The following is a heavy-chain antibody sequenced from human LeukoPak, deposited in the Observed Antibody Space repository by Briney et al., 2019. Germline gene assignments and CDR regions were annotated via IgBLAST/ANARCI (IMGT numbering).Heavy chain of an antibody. CDR1: GYTFTSYY. J-gene: IGHJ2*01. CDR2: INPSGGST. Sequence: AASVKVSCKASGYTFTSYYMHWVRQAPGQGLEWMGIINPSGGSTSYAQKFQGRVTMTGDMSTSTVYMELSSLRSEDTAVYYCAREFQNWGPDYNWYFDLWGRGTLVTVSS. V-gene: IGHV1-46*01. CDR3: AREFQNWGPDYNWYFDL. D-gene: IGHD4-11*01.